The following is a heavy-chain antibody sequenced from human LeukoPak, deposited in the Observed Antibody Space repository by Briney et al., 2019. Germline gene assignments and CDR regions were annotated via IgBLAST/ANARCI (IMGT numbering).Heavy chain of an antibody. CDR1: GFTVSSNY. D-gene: IGHD7-27*01. V-gene: IGHV3-53*01. CDR3: ARGPHWDPHFDY. CDR2: IYSGGST. Sequence: GGSLRLSCAASGFTVSSNYMSWVRQAPGKGLEWVSVIYSGGSTYYADPVKDRFTISRDNSKNTLYLQMNSLRAEDTAVYYCARGPHWDPHFDYWGQGTLVTVSS. J-gene: IGHJ4*02.